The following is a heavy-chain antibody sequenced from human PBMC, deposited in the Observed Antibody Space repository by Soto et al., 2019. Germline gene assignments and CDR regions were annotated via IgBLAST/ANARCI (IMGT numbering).Heavy chain of an antibody. J-gene: IGHJ6*02. CDR3: ARETLSFGSALDV. D-gene: IGHD3-3*01. CDR1: GFRFDDYN. Sequence: GGSLRLSCAASGFRFDDYNMHWVRQAPGKGLEWVSLITWNGGNTYYADSVKGRFTISRDGTTQSVFLQMTSLKREDTGLYYCARETLSFGSALDVWGQGTTVTVSS. V-gene: IGHV3-43*01. CDR2: ITWNGGNT.